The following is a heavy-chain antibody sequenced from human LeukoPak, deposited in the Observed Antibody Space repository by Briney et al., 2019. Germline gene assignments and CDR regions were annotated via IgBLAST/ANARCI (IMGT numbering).Heavy chain of an antibody. V-gene: IGHV1-18*01. J-gene: IGHJ3*02. CDR1: GYTFTKEA. CDR2: ISAYNGNT. Sequence: ASVKVSCKAFGYTFTKEAISWVRQAPGQGLEWMGWISAYNGNTNYAQKLQGRVTMTTDTSTSTAYMELRSLRSDDTAVYYCARDPYIVAAGFDAFDIWGQGTMVTVSS. CDR3: ARDPYIVAAGFDAFDI. D-gene: IGHD6-13*01.